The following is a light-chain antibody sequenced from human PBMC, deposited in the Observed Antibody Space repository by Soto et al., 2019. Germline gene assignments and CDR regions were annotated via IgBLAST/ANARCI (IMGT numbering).Light chain of an antibody. CDR3: SPYTSSSTLFV. J-gene: IGLJ1*01. CDR1: SSDVGGYNS. Sequence: QSALTQPASVSGSPGQSITVSCTGNSSDVGGYNSVSWYQQHPGKAPKLMIYDVSNRPSGVSNRFSGSKSGNTASLTISGLQAEDEADYYCSPYTSSSTLFVFGTGTKVTVL. V-gene: IGLV2-14*03. CDR2: DVS.